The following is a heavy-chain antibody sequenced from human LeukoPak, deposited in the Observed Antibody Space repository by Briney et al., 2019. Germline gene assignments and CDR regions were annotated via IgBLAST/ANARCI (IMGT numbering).Heavy chain of an antibody. V-gene: IGHV4-39*02. CDR2: INYSGNT. CDR1: GGSITRNKYY. D-gene: IGHD3-22*01. CDR3: ASPYDSSGYPHY. Sequence: SETLSLTCTVSGGSITRNKYYWDWIRQPPGKGLEWLGSINYSGNTYYNPSLKSRLTMSADTSKNHFSLGLSSVTAADTAVYYCASPYDSSGYPHYWGQGTLVTVSS. J-gene: IGHJ4*02.